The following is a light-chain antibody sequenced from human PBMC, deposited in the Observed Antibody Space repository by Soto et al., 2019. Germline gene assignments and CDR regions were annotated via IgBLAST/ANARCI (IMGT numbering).Light chain of an antibody. J-gene: IGKJ2*01. CDR1: QGISSY. V-gene: IGKV1-8*01. CDR2: AAS. Sequence: AIRMTQSPSSLSASTGDRVTITCRASQGISSYLAWYQQKPGKAPKLLIYAASTLQSGVPSRFSGSGSGTAFTLTISCLQTEDFAIYYCQQYYSYPPYTFGQGTKLEIK. CDR3: QQYYSYPPYT.